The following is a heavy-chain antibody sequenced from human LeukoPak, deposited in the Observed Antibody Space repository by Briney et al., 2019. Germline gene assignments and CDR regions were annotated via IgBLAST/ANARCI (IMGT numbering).Heavy chain of an antibody. CDR3: AKDFSSSSLGSWYFDL. CDR1: GFTFSDYG. D-gene: IGHD6-13*01. Sequence: GGSLRLSCAASGFTFSDYGMHWVRQAPGKGLEWVAFIRYDASNKYYGDSVKGRFTVSRDNVKNTLYLQMNSLRTEDTAVYYCAKDFSSSSLGSWYFDLWGRGALVTVYS. CDR2: IRYDASNK. V-gene: IGHV3-30*02. J-gene: IGHJ2*01.